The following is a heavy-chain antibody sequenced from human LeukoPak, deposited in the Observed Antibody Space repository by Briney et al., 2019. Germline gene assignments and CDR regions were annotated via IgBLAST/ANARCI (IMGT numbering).Heavy chain of an antibody. J-gene: IGHJ3*02. Sequence: PGRSLRLSCAASGFTFSSYGMHWVRQAPGKGLEWVAVIWYDGSNKYYADSVKGRFTISRDNSKNTLYLQMNSLRAEDTAVYYCARAGRYDILTGPSNIWGQGIMVTVSS. V-gene: IGHV3-33*01. CDR3: ARAGRYDILTGPSNI. CDR1: GFTFSSYG. D-gene: IGHD3-9*01. CDR2: IWYDGSNK.